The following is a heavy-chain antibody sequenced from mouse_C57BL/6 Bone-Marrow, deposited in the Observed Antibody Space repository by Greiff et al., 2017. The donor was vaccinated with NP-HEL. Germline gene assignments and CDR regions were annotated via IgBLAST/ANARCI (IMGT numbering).Heavy chain of an antibody. J-gene: IGHJ4*01. CDR3: ARNLYGSSSYYAMDY. CDR2: IHPNSGST. D-gene: IGHD1-1*01. Sequence: VQLQQPGAELVKPGASVKLSCKASGYTFTSYWMHWVKQRPGQGLEWIGMIHPNSGSTNYNEKFKSQATLTVDKSSSTAYMQLSSLTSEDSAVYYCARNLYGSSSYYAMDYWGQGTSVTVSS. V-gene: IGHV1-64*01. CDR1: GYTFTSYW.